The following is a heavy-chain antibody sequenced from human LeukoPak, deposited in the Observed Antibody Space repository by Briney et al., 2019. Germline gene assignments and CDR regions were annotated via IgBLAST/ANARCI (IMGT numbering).Heavy chain of an antibody. D-gene: IGHD3-3*01. CDR2: IKQDGSEK. V-gene: IGHV3-7*01. CDR3: ARENTIFGVVINY. CDR1: GFTFSSYW. J-gene: IGHJ4*02. Sequence: GGSLRLSCAASGFTFSSYWMSWVRQAPGKGLELVANIKQDGSEKYYVDSVKGRFTISRDNAKNSLYLQMNSLRAEDTAVYYCARENTIFGVVINYWGQGTLVTVSS.